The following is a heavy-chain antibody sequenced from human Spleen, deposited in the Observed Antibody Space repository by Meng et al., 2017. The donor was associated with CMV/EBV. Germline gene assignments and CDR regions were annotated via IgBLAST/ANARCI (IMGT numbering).Heavy chain of an antibody. J-gene: IGHJ4*02. CDR3: ARDQNGYSSSFEDY. D-gene: IGHD6-13*01. V-gene: IGHV1-69*04. Sequence: QKLQGRVTITADKSTSTAYMELSSLRAEDTAVYYCARDQNGYSSSFEDYWGQGTLVTVSS.